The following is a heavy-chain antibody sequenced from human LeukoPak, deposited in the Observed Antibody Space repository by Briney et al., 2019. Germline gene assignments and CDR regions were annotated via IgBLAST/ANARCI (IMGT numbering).Heavy chain of an antibody. J-gene: IGHJ4*02. CDR2: IYTSGST. CDR3: ARDEVSLDTAILGY. D-gene: IGHD5-18*01. V-gene: IGHV4-61*02. Sequence: SETLSLTCTVSGGSISSGSYYWSWIRQPAGKGLEWIGRIYTSGSTNYNPSLKSRVTISVDTSKNQFSLKLSSVTAADTAVYYCARDEVSLDTAILGYWGQGTLVTVSS. CDR1: GGSISSGSYY.